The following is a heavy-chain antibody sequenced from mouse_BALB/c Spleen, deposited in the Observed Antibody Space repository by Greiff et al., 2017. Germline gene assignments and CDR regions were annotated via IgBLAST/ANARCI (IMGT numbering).Heavy chain of an antibody. Sequence: VQLKESGGGLVQPGGSRKLSCAASGFTFSSFGMHWVRQAPEKGLEWVAYISSGSSTIYYADTVKGRFTISRDNPKNTLFLQMTSLRSEDTAMYYCARSMIRAMDYWGQGTSVTVSS. D-gene: IGHD2-4*01. CDR1: GFTFSSFG. V-gene: IGHV5-17*02. J-gene: IGHJ4*01. CDR3: ARSMIRAMDY. CDR2: ISSGSSTI.